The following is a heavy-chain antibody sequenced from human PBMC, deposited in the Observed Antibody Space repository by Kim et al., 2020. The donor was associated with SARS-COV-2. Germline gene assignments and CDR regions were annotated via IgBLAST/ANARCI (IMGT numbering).Heavy chain of an antibody. Sequence: SETLSLTCTVSGGSISSYYWSWIRQPPGKGLEWIGYIYYSGSTNYNPSLKSRVTISVDTSKNQFSLKLSSVTAADTAVYYCASSGYSSSWYPGYYYYMDVWGKGTTVTVSS. CDR3: ASSGYSSSWYPGYYYYMDV. V-gene: IGHV4-59*01. CDR2: IYYSGST. D-gene: IGHD6-13*01. CDR1: GGSISSYY. J-gene: IGHJ6*03.